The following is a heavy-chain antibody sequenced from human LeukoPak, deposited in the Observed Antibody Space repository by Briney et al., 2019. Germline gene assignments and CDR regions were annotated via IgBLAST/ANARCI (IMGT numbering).Heavy chain of an antibody. J-gene: IGHJ6*02. D-gene: IGHD3-3*01. CDR3: AITLPYDFWSGYFWKFSMDV. Sequence: SETLSLTCTVSGGSISSSSYYWGWIGQPPGKGLEWIGSIYYSGSTYYNPSLKSRVTISVDTSKNQFSLKLSSVTAADTAVYYCAITLPYDFWSGYFWKFSMDVWGQGTTVTVSS. CDR2: IYYSGST. V-gene: IGHV4-39*01. CDR1: GGSISSSSYY.